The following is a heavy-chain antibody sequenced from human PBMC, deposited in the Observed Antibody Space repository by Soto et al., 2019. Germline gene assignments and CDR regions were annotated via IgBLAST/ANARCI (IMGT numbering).Heavy chain of an antibody. J-gene: IGHJ1*01. CDR1: GDSISKSYW. CDR2: IFHTGRI. V-gene: IGHV4-4*02. CDR3: AATVLSASYYAY. D-gene: IGHD1-26*01. Sequence: QVQLQESGPGLVKPSGTLALTCDVSGDSISKSYWWSWVRQTPGKGLEWIGEIFHTGRINYNPALKTRIVISMDTSQNQFSLKVSSVTAADTAIYFCAATVLSASYYAYWGQGTLIAVSS.